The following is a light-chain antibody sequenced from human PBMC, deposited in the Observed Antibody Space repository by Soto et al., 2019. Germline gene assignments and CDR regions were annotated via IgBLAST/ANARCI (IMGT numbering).Light chain of an antibody. V-gene: IGKV1-39*01. J-gene: IGKJ2*01. Sequence: DIQMTQSPSSLSASVVDRVTITCRASQSVSSFLNWYQQKPGKAPQLLIYSASSLQSGVPSRFSGSVSGTDFTITISSLQPEDFATYYCQQSYSVPYTFGQGTKLGIK. CDR3: QQSYSVPYT. CDR2: SAS. CDR1: QSVSSF.